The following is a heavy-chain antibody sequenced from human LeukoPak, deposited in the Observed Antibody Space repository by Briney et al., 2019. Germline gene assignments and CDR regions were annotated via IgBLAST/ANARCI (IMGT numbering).Heavy chain of an antibody. V-gene: IGHV1-69*13. CDR2: IIPIFGTA. Sequence: ASVKVSCKASGGTFSTYAISWVREAPGQGLEWMGGIIPIFGTANYAQKFQGRVTITADESTSTAYMELSSLRTEDTAVYYCARDWRPDAFDIWGQGTMVTVSS. CDR3: ARDWRPDAFDI. J-gene: IGHJ3*02. D-gene: IGHD6-6*01. CDR1: GGTFSTYA.